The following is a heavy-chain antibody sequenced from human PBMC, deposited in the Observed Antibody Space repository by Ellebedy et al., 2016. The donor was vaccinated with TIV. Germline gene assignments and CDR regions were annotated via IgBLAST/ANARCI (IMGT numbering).Heavy chain of an antibody. CDR3: AKRTAVAGPNFDY. Sequence: GESLKISCAASGFTFSSYSMNWVRQAPGKGLEWVSSISSSSSYIYYADSVKGRFTISRDNAKNSLYLQMNSLRAEDTAVYYCAKRTAVAGPNFDYWGQGTLVTVSS. V-gene: IGHV3-21*04. D-gene: IGHD6-19*01. J-gene: IGHJ4*02. CDR2: ISSSSSYI. CDR1: GFTFSSYS.